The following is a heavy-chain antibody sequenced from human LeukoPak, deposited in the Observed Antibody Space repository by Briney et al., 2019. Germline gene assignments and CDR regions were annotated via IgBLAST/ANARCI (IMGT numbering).Heavy chain of an antibody. CDR2: IYYTGNT. Sequence: SETLSLTCTVSGVSISNHYSSWIRQPSGKGLEWIGYIYYTGNTNYNPSLKSRVTISEDTSKNQVSLELSSVTAADTAVYYCVRHSRVVAFDYWGQGNLVTVSS. J-gene: IGHJ4*02. CDR3: VRHSRVVAFDY. CDR1: GVSISNHY. D-gene: IGHD2-15*01. V-gene: IGHV4-59*08.